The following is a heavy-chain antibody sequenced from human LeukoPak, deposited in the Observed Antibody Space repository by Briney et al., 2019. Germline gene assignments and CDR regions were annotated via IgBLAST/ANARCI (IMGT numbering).Heavy chain of an antibody. D-gene: IGHD1-26*01. V-gene: IGHV1-18*01. CDR1: GYTFTSYG. CDR3: AKDRAAWWEPDAFDI. CDR2: ISAYNGKT. Sequence: ASVKVSCKASGYTFTSYGISWVRQAPGQGLEWMGWISAYNGKTNYAQKLQGRVTITTDTSTSTNYMEQRSLRPDDTAVYSFAKDRAAWWEPDAFDIWGQGTMVTVSS. J-gene: IGHJ3*02.